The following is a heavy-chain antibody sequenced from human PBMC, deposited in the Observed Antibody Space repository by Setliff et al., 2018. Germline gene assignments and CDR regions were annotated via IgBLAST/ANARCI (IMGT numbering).Heavy chain of an antibody. Sequence: GASVKVSCKVSGGAFSNYGLSWVRQAPGQGLLWMGRIIPILETTNYAQNSQGRVSITADESTRTAYMELSSLTFEDTAVYYCARWNGSGYFYYWGQGTWFTVSS. CDR1: GGAFSNYG. J-gene: IGHJ4*02. CDR2: IIPILETT. CDR3: ARWNGSGYFYY. D-gene: IGHD3-3*01. V-gene: IGHV1-69*11.